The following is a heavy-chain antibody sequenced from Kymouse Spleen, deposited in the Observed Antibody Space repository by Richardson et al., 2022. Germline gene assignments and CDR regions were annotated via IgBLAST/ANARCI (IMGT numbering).Heavy chain of an antibody. D-gene: IGHD3-10*01. V-gene: IGHV4-39*01. Sequence: QLQLQESGPGLVKPSETLSLTCTVSGGSISSSSYYWGWIRQPPGKGLEWIGSIYYSGSTYYNPSLKSRVTISVDTSKNQFSLKLSSVTAADTAVYYCARQETGTTSDYYGSGSYYNPFDYWGQGTLVTVSS. J-gene: IGHJ4*02. CDR3: ARQETGTTSDYYGSGSYYNPFDY. CDR2: IYYSGST. CDR1: GGSISSSSYY.